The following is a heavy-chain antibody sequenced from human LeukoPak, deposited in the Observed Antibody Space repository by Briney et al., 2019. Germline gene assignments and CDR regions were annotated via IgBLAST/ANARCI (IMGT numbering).Heavy chain of an antibody. CDR3: AREDYSSGNPTIDN. V-gene: IGHV3-21*01. Sequence: GGSLRLSCAASGFTFRMYVMKCVRQAPGKGLEWVSSLGSSSSFMYYADSVRGRFTISRDNAKNSLYLQMNSLRAEDAAVYYCAREDYSSGNPTIDNWGQGTLVTVSS. D-gene: IGHD3-10*01. J-gene: IGHJ4*02. CDR1: GFTFRMYV. CDR2: LGSSSSFM.